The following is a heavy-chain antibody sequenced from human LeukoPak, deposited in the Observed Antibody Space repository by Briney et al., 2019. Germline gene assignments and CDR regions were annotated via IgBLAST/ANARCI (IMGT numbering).Heavy chain of an antibody. CDR2: ISTGGGST. D-gene: IGHD6-19*01. Sequence: EGSLRLSCAASGFTFSSYAMSWVRQAPGKGLEWVSTISTGGGSTYYADSVKDRFTISRDNSENTLYLQMNSLRAEDTAMYYCAKDATGYSSGGGYFDYWGQGALVTVSS. CDR3: AKDATGYSSGGGYFDY. CDR1: GFTFSSYA. V-gene: IGHV3-23*01. J-gene: IGHJ4*02.